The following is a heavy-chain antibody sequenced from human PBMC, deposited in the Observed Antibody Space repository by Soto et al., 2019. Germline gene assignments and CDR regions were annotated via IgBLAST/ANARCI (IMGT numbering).Heavy chain of an antibody. J-gene: IGHJ1*01. Sequence: QVQLVESGGGVVQPGRSLRLSCEASGFTFSDYGMHWVRQAPGKGLEWVAVVSYGANNQGYVDSVKGRFTVSRDNSKNTLYLQMNSLQPEDTAVYYCVKELGTTVAGKVIFEHWGQGTLVSVSS. V-gene: IGHV3-30*18. CDR2: VSYGANNQ. CDR3: VKELGTTVAGKVIFEH. D-gene: IGHD6-19*01. CDR1: GFTFSDYG.